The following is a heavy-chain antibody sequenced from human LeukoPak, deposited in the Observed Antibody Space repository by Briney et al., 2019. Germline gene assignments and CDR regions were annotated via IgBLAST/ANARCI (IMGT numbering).Heavy chain of an antibody. Sequence: ASVKVSCKASGYTFTSYAISWVRQAPGQGLEWMGGIIPIFGTANYAQKFQGRVTITADESTTTAYMELSSLRSEDTAVYYCARGAGKYIDSSLDYWGQGTLVTVSS. D-gene: IGHD3-10*01. CDR3: ARGAGKYIDSSLDY. CDR2: IIPIFGTA. CDR1: GYTFTSYA. V-gene: IGHV1-69*13. J-gene: IGHJ4*02.